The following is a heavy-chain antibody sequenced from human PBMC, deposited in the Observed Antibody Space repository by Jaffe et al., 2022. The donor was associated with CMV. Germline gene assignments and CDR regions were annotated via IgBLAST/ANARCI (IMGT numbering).Heavy chain of an antibody. D-gene: IGHD4-4*01. V-gene: IGHV4-34*01. J-gene: IGHJ4*02. Sequence: QVQLQQWGAGLLKPSETLSLTCAVYGGSFSGYYWSWIRQPPGKGLEWIGEINHSGSTNYNPSLKSRVTISVDTSKNQFSLKLSSVTAADTAVYYCARDDYTRGGYFDYWGQGTLVTVSS. CDR1: GGSFSGYY. CDR3: ARDDYTRGGYFDY. CDR2: INHSGST.